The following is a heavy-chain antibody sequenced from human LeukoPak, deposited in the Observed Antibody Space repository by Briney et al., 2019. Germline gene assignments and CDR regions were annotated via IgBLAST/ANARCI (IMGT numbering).Heavy chain of an antibody. CDR1: GGSISRYY. J-gene: IGHJ4*02. V-gene: IGHV4-4*07. Sequence: PSETLSLTCTVSGGSISRYYWNWIRQPAGKGLEWIGRIYTSGTTNYNPSLKSRVTMSVDTSKNQFSLKLSSVTAADTAVYYCARGGAYCGGDCYLGYWGQGTLVTVSS. CDR2: IYTSGTT. D-gene: IGHD2-21*02. CDR3: ARGGAYCGGDCYLGY.